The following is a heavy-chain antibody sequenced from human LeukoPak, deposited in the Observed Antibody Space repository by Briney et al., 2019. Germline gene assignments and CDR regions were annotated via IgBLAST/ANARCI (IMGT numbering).Heavy chain of an antibody. CDR1: GFTFSSYG. V-gene: IGHV3-33*01. D-gene: IGHD2-21*02. CDR3: SWLTCSGDCWSL. Sequence: GGSLRLSCAASGFTFSSYGMHWVRQAPGKGLEWVAVIWYDGSNKYYADSVKGRFTISRDNSKDTLYLQMNSLKTEDTAVYFCSWLTCSGDCWSLWGQGTLVTVSS. CDR2: IWYDGSNK. J-gene: IGHJ4*02.